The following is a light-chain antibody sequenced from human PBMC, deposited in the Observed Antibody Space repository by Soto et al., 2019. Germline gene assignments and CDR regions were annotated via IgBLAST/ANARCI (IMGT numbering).Light chain of an antibody. Sequence: QSTQSPSPMSGSVGDRVTITCRASQTISSWLAWYQQKPGKAPKLLIYKASTLKSGVPSRFSGSGSGTEFTLTISSLQPDDFATYYCQHYNSYSEAFGQGTKVDI. V-gene: IGKV1-5*03. CDR1: QTISSW. J-gene: IGKJ1*01. CDR2: KAS. CDR3: QHYNSYSEA.